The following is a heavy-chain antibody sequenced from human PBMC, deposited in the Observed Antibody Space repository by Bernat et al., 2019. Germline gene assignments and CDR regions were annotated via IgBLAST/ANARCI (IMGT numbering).Heavy chain of an antibody. CDR2: IIPILGIA. D-gene: IGHD3-16*02. V-gene: IGHV1-69*02. CDR1: GGTFSSYT. Sequence: QVQLVQSGAEVKKPGSSVKVSCKASGGTFSSYTISWVRQAPGQGLEWMGRIIPILGIANYAQKFQGRVTITADKSTSTAYMELSSLRSEDTAVYYCARSSTYYDYIWGSYRPDYYFDYWGQGTLVTVSS. J-gene: IGHJ4*02. CDR3: ARSSTYYDYIWGSYRPDYYFDY.